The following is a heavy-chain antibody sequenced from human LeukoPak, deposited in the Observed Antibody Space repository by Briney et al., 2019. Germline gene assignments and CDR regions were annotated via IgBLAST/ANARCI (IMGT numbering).Heavy chain of an antibody. CDR1: GLTFGDYG. J-gene: IGHJ6*03. CDR2: VNRNGDST. V-gene: IGHV3-20*04. Sequence: PGGSLRLSCAASGLTFGDYGMSWVRQAPGKGLEWVSGVNRNGDSTGYADSVKGRFTISRDNARNSLYLQMNSLRAEDTALYYCARSNKDYYVSYYLDVWAKGTTVTVSS. CDR3: ARSNKDYYVSYYLDV.